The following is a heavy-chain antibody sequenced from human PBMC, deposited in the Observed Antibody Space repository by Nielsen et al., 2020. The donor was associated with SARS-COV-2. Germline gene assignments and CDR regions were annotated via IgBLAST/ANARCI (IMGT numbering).Heavy chain of an antibody. V-gene: IGHV4-31*03. CDR3: ARGLGYSVHFDS. D-gene: IGHD5/OR15-5a*01. J-gene: IGHJ4*02. CDR2: IYYKGST. CDR1: GGPISDDGYY. Sequence: SETLSLTCTVSGGPISDDGYYWTWIRQHPGKGLEWVGYIYYKGSTSYNPSLKSRLTISVDTSNNQFSLRLSSVTAADTAMYYCARGLGYSVHFDSWGQGTLVTVSS.